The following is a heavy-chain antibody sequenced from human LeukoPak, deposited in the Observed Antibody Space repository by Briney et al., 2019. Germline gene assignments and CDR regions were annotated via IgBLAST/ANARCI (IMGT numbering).Heavy chain of an antibody. CDR2: IYHSGST. CDR1: GGSISSTNW. CDR3: TGNGYYSLEY. Sequence: SETLSLTCTVSGGSISSTNWWSWVRQPPGKGLEWIGEIYHSGSTNYNPSLKSRVIISVDKSKNQFSLKLSSVTAADTAVYYCTGNGYYSLEYWGQGTLVTVSS. D-gene: IGHD3-3*01. V-gene: IGHV4-4*02. J-gene: IGHJ4*02.